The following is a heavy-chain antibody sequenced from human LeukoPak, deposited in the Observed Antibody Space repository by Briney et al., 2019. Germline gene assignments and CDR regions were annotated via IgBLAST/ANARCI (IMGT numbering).Heavy chain of an antibody. CDR2: ISSSGSTI. CDR1: GFTFSSYE. CDR3: ARGGIAAARYYFDY. Sequence: GGSLRLSCAASGFTFSSYEMNWVRQAPGKGLERVSYISSSGSTIYYADSVKGRFTISRDNAKNTLYLQMNSLRAEDTAVYYCARGGIAAARYYFDYWGQGTLVTVSS. D-gene: IGHD6-13*01. V-gene: IGHV3-48*03. J-gene: IGHJ4*02.